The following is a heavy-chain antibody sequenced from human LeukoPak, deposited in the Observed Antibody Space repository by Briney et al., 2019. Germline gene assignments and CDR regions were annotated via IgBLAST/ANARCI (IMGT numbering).Heavy chain of an antibody. V-gene: IGHV4-59*01. CDR2: IYYSGST. Sequence: PSETLSLTCTVSGGSISSYYWSWIRQPPGKGLEWIGYIYYSGSTNYNPSLKSRVTISVDTSKNQFSLKLSSVTAADTAVYYCAGAAYSYYYYYYGMDVWGQGTTVTVSS. J-gene: IGHJ6*02. D-gene: IGHD5-18*01. CDR3: AGAAYSYYYYYYGMDV. CDR1: GGSISSYY.